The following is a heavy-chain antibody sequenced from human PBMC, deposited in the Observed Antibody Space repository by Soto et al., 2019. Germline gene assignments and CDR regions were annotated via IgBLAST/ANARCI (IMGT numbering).Heavy chain of an antibody. J-gene: IGHJ4*02. CDR3: ASGGSSLNFDS. CDR1: GITFRSSW. Sequence: PGGSLRLSCAASGITFRSSWMQWVRQAPGKGLVWVSWITSDGSSTRYADSVKGRFTISRDNANNTLYLQMNSLRAEDTAVYYCASGGSSLNFDSWGQGTLVTVSS. V-gene: IGHV3-74*01. D-gene: IGHD6-6*01. CDR2: ITSDGSST.